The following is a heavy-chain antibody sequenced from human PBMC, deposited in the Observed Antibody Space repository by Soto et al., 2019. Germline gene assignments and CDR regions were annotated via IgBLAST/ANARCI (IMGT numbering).Heavy chain of an antibody. D-gene: IGHD1-20*01. V-gene: IGHV4-39*01. CDR3: VSPRTPVITQAYLDY. CDR1: GGSVTNSSYY. Sequence: SETLSLTCTVSGGSVTNSSYYWGWIRQSPGKGLEWIGSVYYRGRSYSKSSVKSRVTISVDTSKNQFSLNLNSVTASDTAVYFCVSPRTPVITQAYLDYWGPGALVTVSS. J-gene: IGHJ4*02. CDR2: VYYRGRS.